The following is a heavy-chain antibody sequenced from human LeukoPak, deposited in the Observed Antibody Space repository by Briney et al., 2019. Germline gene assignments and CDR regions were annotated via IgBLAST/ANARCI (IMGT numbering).Heavy chain of an antibody. CDR3: ARDNDYGGNYGLGY. D-gene: IGHD4-23*01. V-gene: IGHV4-59*12. J-gene: IGHJ4*02. CDR2: IYYSEST. Sequence: PSETLSLTCTVSGGSISSYYWSWIRQPPGKGLEWIGYIYYSESTNYNPSLKSRVTISVDTSKNQFSLKLSSVTAADTAVYYCARDNDYGGNYGLGYWGQGTLVTVSS. CDR1: GGSISSYY.